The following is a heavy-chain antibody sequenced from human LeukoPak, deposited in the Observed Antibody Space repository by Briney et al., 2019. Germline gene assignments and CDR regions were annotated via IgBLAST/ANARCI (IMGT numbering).Heavy chain of an antibody. J-gene: IGHJ5*02. Sequence: SQTLSLTCAISGDSVSSNSAAWNWIRQSPSRGLEWLGRSYYRSKWYNDYAVSVKSRITINPDTSKNQFSLQLNSVTPEDTAVYYCARDRGRTAAGRYNWFDPWGQGTLVTVSS. CDR1: GDSVSSNSAA. V-gene: IGHV6-1*01. D-gene: IGHD6-13*01. CDR3: ARDRGRTAAGRYNWFDP. CDR2: SYYRSKWYN.